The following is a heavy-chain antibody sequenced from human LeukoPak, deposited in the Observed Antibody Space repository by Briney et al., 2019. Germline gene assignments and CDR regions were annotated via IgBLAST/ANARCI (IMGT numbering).Heavy chain of an antibody. CDR2: IYYSGSP. V-gene: IGHV4-39*07. Sequence: SETLSLTCTVSGGSISSSSYYWGWIRQPPGEGLQWLGSIYYSGSPYDNPSLKSRVTISLDTSKNQFSLKLSSVTAADTAVYYCARGSASASWLIQHWGQGTLVTVSS. J-gene: IGHJ1*01. CDR3: ARGSASASWLIQH. D-gene: IGHD6-13*01. CDR1: GGSISSSSYY.